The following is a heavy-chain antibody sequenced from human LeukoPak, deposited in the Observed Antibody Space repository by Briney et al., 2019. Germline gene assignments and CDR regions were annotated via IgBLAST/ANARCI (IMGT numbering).Heavy chain of an antibody. D-gene: IGHD3-9*01. V-gene: IGHV4-34*01. CDR3: ARGRLRYFDWLLSPDFDY. J-gene: IGHJ4*02. CDR2: INHSGST. CDR1: GGSFSGYY. Sequence: SETLSLTCAVYGGSFSGYYWSWIRQPPGKGLEWIREINHSGSTNYNPSLKSRVTISVDTSKNQSSLKLSSVTAADTAVYYCARGRLRYFDWLLSPDFDYWGQGTLVTVSS.